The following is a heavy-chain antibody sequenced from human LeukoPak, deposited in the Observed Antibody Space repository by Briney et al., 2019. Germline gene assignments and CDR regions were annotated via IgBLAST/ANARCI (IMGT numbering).Heavy chain of an antibody. CDR1: GTSMTGYY. Sequence: PSETLSFTCSVSGTSMTGYYWDWIRQSPEKGLEWIGYIYDNGNTNYNPSLMSRVTMSIDTSRNQFSLRLSSVTAADSAVYYCARDSSYCGDPNNCWGHDVQVVPGYYFDYWGQGILVTVSS. V-gene: IGHV4-59*01. D-gene: IGHD6-6*01. J-gene: IGHJ4*02. CDR2: IYDNGNT. CDR3: ARDSSYCGDPNNCWGHDVQVVPGYYFDY.